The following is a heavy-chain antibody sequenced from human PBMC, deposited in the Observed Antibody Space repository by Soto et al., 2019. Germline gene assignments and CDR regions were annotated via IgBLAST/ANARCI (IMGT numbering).Heavy chain of an antibody. CDR3: ARSLWFGELLSVGYFDY. V-gene: IGHV1-18*01. Sequence: QVQLVQSGAEVKKPGASVKVSCQASGYPFISYGISWVRQAPGQGLEWMGWISVYNGNTRYAQKVQGRVNMTTDTSTSTAYMELRSLRSDDTAVYYCARSLWFGELLSVGYFDYWGQGTLVTVSS. CDR2: ISVYNGNT. D-gene: IGHD3-10*01. J-gene: IGHJ4*02. CDR1: GYPFISYG.